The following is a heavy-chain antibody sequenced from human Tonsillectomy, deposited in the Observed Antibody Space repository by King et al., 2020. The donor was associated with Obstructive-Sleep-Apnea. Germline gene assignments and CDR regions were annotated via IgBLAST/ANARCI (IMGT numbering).Heavy chain of an antibody. Sequence: QLQESGPGLVKPSGTLSLTCAVSGGSISSSNWWSWVRQPPGKGLEWIGEIYHSGSTNYHPSLKSRVTMSVDKSKNQFSLKLRSVTAADTPVYYCASGGTSYLYYYGMDVWGQGTTVTVSS. CDR1: GGSISSSNW. V-gene: IGHV4-4*02. J-gene: IGHJ6*02. D-gene: IGHD2-2*01. CDR2: IYHSGST. CDR3: ASGGTSYLYYYGMDV.